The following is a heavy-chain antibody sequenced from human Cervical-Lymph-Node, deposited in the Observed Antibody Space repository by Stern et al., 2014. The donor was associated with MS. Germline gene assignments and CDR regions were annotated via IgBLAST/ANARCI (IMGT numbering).Heavy chain of an antibody. Sequence: VQLVQSGGGVVQHGRSLRLSCAASGFTFSSYGMHWVRQAPGKGLEWVAVIWYDGSNKYYADSVKGRFTISRDNSKNTLYMQMNSLRAEDTAVYYCARDPGITMVGYYYYGMDVWGQGTTVTVSS. CDR1: GFTFSSYG. J-gene: IGHJ6*02. D-gene: IGHD3-10*01. CDR2: IWYDGSNK. V-gene: IGHV3-33*01. CDR3: ARDPGITMVGYYYYGMDV.